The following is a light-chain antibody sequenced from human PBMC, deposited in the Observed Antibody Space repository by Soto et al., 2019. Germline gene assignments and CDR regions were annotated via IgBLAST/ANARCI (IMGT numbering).Light chain of an antibody. CDR1: QSVSSSY. Sequence: EIVLTQSPGTLSLSPGERATLSCRASQSVSSSYLAWYQQKPGQAPRLLIFGASSRATGIPDRFSGSGSGTDFTLTISRVEPEDFAVYYCQQFGSSPRYTFGQGAEVEIK. CDR3: QQFGSSPRYT. CDR2: GAS. V-gene: IGKV3-20*01. J-gene: IGKJ2*01.